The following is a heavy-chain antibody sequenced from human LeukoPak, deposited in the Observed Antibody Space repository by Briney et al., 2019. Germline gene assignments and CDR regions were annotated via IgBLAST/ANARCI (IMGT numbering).Heavy chain of an antibody. Sequence: ETLSLTCTVSGGSISISNYYWAWMRQPPGKGLEWIASINYSGSTYYNPSLRSRVATSVDTSKNQFSLKVSSVTAADTAVYYCASYMVAAGTKYYFDHWGQGTLVTVSS. CDR1: GGSISISNYY. V-gene: IGHV4-39*01. D-gene: IGHD6-13*01. J-gene: IGHJ4*02. CDR3: ASYMVAAGTKYYFDH. CDR2: INYSGST.